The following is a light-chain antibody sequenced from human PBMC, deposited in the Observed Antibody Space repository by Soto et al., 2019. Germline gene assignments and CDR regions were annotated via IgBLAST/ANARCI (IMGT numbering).Light chain of an antibody. CDR1: QSVSSN. J-gene: IGKJ4*01. V-gene: IGKV3-15*01. CDR2: GAS. CDR3: HQYNNWPPLT. Sequence: EIVMTQSPATLSVSPGERATLSCRASQSVSSNFAGYQQKPGQAPRRLIYGASTRATGIPARFSGSGSGTEFTLTISSLQSEDFVVYYCHQYNNWPPLTFGGGTKVQIK.